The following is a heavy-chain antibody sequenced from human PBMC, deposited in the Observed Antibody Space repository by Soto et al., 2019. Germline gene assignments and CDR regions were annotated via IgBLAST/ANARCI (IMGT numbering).Heavy chain of an antibody. J-gene: IGHJ4*02. D-gene: IGHD3-3*01. CDR1: GFTFSNFG. CDR2: ISGDGSYK. V-gene: IGHV3-30*03. Sequence: QVQLVESGGGVVQPGRSLRLSCAASGFTFSNFGMHWGRQAPGKGLEWVAAISGDGSYKYFSDSVKGRFTISRDNSKNTLFLQMNSLRVEDTAVYYCTIWSEVARQELDYWGQGTLVTVSS. CDR3: TIWSEVARQELDY.